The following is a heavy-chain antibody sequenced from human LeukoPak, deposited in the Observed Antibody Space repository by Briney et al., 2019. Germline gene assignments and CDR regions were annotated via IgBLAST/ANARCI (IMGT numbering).Heavy chain of an antibody. CDR3: ARDVFSGYPFYYYYGMDV. CDR1: GFTFSSYA. Sequence: GGSLGLSCASSGFTFSSYAMSWVRQAPGKGLEWVSTISGSGGSTPYADSVKGRFTISRDNSKNALFLHVNSLRAEGTAIYFCARDVFSGYPFYYYYGMDVWGQGTTVTVSS. D-gene: IGHD3-9*01. J-gene: IGHJ6*02. CDR2: ISGSGGST. V-gene: IGHV3-23*01.